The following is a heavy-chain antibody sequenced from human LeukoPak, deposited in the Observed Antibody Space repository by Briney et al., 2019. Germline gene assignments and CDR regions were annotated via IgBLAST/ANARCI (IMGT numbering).Heavy chain of an antibody. CDR3: ASNIVGAANDAFDI. CDR2: IYYSGST. Sequence: PSETLSLTCTVSGGSISSYYWSWTRQPPGKGLEWIGYIYYSGSTNYNPSLKSRVTISVDTSKNQFSLKLSSVTAADTAVYYCASNIVGAANDAFDIWGQGTMVTVSS. CDR1: GGSISSYY. D-gene: IGHD1-26*01. J-gene: IGHJ3*02. V-gene: IGHV4-59*01.